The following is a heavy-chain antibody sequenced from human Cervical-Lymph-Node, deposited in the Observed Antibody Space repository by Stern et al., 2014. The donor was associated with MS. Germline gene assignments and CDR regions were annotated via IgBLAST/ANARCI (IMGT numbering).Heavy chain of an antibody. V-gene: IGHV1-69*06. CDR3: AGPRYNF. D-gene: IGHD3-9*01. CDR2: IDPILRTT. J-gene: IGHJ4*02. Sequence: QMQLVQSGAEVKKPGSSVKVSCKASGGTFINYAISWVRQAPGQGLEWMGDIDPILRTTNHAQTFQGRVTITADKSTSTAYMEMRSLRSEDTAVYYCAGPRYNFWGQGTLVVVSS. CDR1: GGTFINYA.